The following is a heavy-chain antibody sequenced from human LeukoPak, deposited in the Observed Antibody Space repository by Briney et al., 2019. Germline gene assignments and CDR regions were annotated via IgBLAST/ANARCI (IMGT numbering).Heavy chain of an antibody. V-gene: IGHV3-30*04. J-gene: IGHJ4*02. CDR1: GFTFSSYA. D-gene: IGHD3-22*01. CDR2: ISYDGSNK. Sequence: GRSLRLSCAASGFTFSSYAMHWVRQAPGKGLEWVAVISYDGSNKYYADSVKGRSTVSRDNSKNTLYLQMNSLRAEDTAVYYCARGRWLLEYYFDYWGQGTLVTVSS. CDR3: ARGRWLLEYYFDY.